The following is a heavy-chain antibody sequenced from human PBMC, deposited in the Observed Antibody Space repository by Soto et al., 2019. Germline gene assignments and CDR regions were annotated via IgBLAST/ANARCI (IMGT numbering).Heavy chain of an antibody. CDR3: ARTRSFTLGFYYDGMAC. D-gene: IGHD6-6*01. CDR1: GYSFTSYW. V-gene: IGHV5-51*01. Sequence: PGESLKISCKGSGYSFTSYWIGWVRQMPGKGLEWMGIIYPGDSDTRYSPSFQGQVTISADKSLRTAYLQWTSLKASDTALYYCARTRSFTLGFYYDGMACWGPGTTVTVSS. J-gene: IGHJ6*02. CDR2: IYPGDSDT.